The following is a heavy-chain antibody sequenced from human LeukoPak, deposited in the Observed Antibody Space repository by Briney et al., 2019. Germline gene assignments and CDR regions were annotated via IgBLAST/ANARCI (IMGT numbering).Heavy chain of an antibody. Sequence: ASVKVSCKASGYTFTSYDINWVRQATGQGLEWMGWMNPNSGNTVYAQEFQGRVTITRNISISTAYMELSSLRSEDTAVYYCARVDVVVAATHDYWGQGTLVTVSS. D-gene: IGHD2-15*01. J-gene: IGHJ4*02. CDR1: GYTFTSYD. V-gene: IGHV1-8*03. CDR2: MNPNSGNT. CDR3: ARVDVVVAATHDY.